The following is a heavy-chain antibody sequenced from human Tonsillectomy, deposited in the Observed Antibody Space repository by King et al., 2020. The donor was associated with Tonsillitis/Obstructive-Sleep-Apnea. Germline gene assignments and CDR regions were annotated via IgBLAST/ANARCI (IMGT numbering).Heavy chain of an antibody. CDR1: GYTLTELS. CDR2: FDPEDGET. CDR3: ATTRGYYDSSGYSQKPYYFYY. V-gene: IGHV1-24*01. J-gene: IGHJ4*02. Sequence: QLVQSGAEVKKPGASVKVSCKVSGYTLTELSMHWVRQAPGKGLAWMGGFDPEDGETIYAQKFQGRVTMTEDTSTDTAYMELSSLRSEDTAVYYCATTRGYYDSSGYSQKPYYFYYWGQGTLVTVSS. D-gene: IGHD3-22*01.